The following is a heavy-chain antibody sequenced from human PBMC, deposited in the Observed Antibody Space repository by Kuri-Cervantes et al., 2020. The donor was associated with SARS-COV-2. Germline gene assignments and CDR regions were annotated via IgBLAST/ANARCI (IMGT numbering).Heavy chain of an antibody. Sequence: ASVKVSCKASGYTFTSYGISWVRQAPGQGLEWMGWISAYNGNTNCAQKLQGRVTMTTDTSTSTAYMELRSLRSDDTAVYYCARAFCSSTSCYYFDYWGQGTLVTDSS. CDR2: ISAYNGNT. J-gene: IGHJ4*02. V-gene: IGHV1-18*01. CDR1: GYTFTSYG. CDR3: ARAFCSSTSCYYFDY. D-gene: IGHD2-2*01.